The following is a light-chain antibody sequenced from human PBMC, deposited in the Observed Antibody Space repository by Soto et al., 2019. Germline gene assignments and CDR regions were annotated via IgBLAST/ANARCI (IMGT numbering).Light chain of an antibody. J-gene: IGLJ1*01. CDR1: SSDVGGYNY. CDR3: SSYTSSSTRV. V-gene: IGLV2-14*01. CDR2: DVS. Sequence: QSVLTQPASVSGSPGQSITISCTGTSSDVGGYNYVSWCQQHPGKAPKLMIYDVSNRPSGVSNHFSGSKSGNTASLSIFGLQAEDEADYYCSSYTSSSTRVFGTGTKGTVL.